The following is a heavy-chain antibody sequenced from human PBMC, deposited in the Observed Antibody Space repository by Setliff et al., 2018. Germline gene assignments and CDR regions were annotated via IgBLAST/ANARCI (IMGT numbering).Heavy chain of an antibody. CDR3: AISSLSICSGGTCPNAFDV. D-gene: IGHD2-15*01. V-gene: IGHV1-18*01. J-gene: IGHJ3*01. CDR1: GYILKSYG. Sequence: GASVKVSCKASGYILKSYGISWVRQAPGQGLEWMGWISSYNNDITNYAQRFQGRVTMTTDTSTSAAYMELRSLRSDDTAVYYCAISSLSICSGGTCPNAFDVWGQGIMVTVSS. CDR2: ISSYNNDIT.